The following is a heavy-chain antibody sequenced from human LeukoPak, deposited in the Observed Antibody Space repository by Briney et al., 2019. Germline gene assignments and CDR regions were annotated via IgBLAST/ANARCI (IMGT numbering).Heavy chain of an antibody. CDR1: GGSISSN. Sequence: SETLSLTCTVSGGSISSNWGWIRQPPGKGLEWIGSIYYSGSTYYNPSLKSRVTISVDTSKDQFSLKLSSVTAADTAVYYCARDLGILSWFDPWGQGTLVTVSS. J-gene: IGHJ5*02. D-gene: IGHD3-9*01. CDR3: ARDLGILSWFDP. V-gene: IGHV4-39*07. CDR2: IYYSGST.